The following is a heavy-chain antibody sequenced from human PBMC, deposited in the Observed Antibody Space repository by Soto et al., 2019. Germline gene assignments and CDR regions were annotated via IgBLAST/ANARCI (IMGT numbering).Heavy chain of an antibody. CDR2: IYPGDSDT. Sequence: GESLKISCEDSGHSFTTYWIAWVRQMPGKGLEWMGIIYPGDSDTKYNPSFQGQVTISADKSITTAYLQWSSLKASDTAIYYCARERAGYSGDFYYVMDVWGQGTTVTVSS. CDR1: GHSFTTYW. CDR3: ARERAGYSGDFYYVMDV. J-gene: IGHJ6*02. D-gene: IGHD5-12*01. V-gene: IGHV5-51*01.